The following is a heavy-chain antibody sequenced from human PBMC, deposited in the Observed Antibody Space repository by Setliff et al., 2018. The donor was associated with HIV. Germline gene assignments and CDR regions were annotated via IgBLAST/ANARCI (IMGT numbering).Heavy chain of an antibody. CDR1: GYPIIEAYY. V-gene: IGHV4-38-2*01. Sequence: SETLSLTCAVSGYPIIEAYYWLWIRQSPTKGLEYIGIIFRGVTTYYNPSLRSRVALLMDTSKNQFSLRLSSVTAADTAIYYCARADSRRGAGYQYMDVWGKGTTVTVSS. CDR3: ARADSRRGAGYQYMDV. D-gene: IGHD4-4*01. J-gene: IGHJ6*03. CDR2: IFRGVTT.